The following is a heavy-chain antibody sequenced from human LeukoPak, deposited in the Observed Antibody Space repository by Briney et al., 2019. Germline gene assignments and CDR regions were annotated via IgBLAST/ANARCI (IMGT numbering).Heavy chain of an antibody. CDR3: ARGRRTLYCSGGSCYDNSYYCGMDV. D-gene: IGHD2-15*01. Sequence: AAVKVSCKASGYTFTGYYMHWVRQAPGQGLEWMGWINTNSGGTNYAQKFQGRVTMTRDTSISTAYMELSRLRSDDTAVYYCARGRRTLYCSGGSCYDNSYYCGMDVWGQGTTVTVSS. CDR2: INTNSGGT. J-gene: IGHJ6*02. V-gene: IGHV1-2*02. CDR1: GYTFTGYY.